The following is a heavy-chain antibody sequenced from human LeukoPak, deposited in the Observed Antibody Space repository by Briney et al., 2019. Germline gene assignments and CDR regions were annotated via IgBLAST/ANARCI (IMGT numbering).Heavy chain of an antibody. CDR3: ARELPNGKIDY. J-gene: IGHJ4*02. CDR2: MNPNSGNT. Sequence: ASVKDSCKASGYTFTSYDINWVRQATGQGLEWMGWMNPNSGNTGYAQKFQGRVTITRNTSISTAYMELSSLRSEDTAVYYCARELPNGKIDYWGQGTLVTVSS. CDR1: GYTFTSYD. V-gene: IGHV1-8*03. D-gene: IGHD2-8*01.